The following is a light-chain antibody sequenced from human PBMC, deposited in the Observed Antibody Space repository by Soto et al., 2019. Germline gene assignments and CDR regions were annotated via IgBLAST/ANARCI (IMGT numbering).Light chain of an antibody. Sequence: IVLTQSPSTLSLSPLERATLSCISSQSVSSSYLAWYQQKPGQTPGLLIYGASNRATGIPDRFSGSGSGTDFTLTISRLEPEDFAVYYCLQYDTSPYTFGPGTKVDIK. V-gene: IGKV3-20*01. J-gene: IGKJ3*01. CDR2: GAS. CDR1: QSVSSSY. CDR3: LQYDTSPYT.